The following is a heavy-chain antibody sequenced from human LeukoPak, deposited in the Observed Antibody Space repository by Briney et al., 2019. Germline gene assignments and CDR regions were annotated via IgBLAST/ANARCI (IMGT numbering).Heavy chain of an antibody. CDR3: ARWRIRTGETYYYYYGMDV. Sequence: SVKVSCKASGGTFSSYAISWVRQAPGQGLAWMGGIIPIFGTANYAQKFQGRVTITADESTSTAYMELSSLRSEDTAVYYCARWRIRTGETYYYYYGMDVWGQGTTVTVSS. CDR1: GGTFSSYA. J-gene: IGHJ6*02. CDR2: IIPIFGTA. V-gene: IGHV1-69*01. D-gene: IGHD2-21*01.